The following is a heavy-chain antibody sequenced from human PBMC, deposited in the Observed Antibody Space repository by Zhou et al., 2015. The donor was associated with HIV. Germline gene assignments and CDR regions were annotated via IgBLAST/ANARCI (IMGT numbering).Heavy chain of an antibody. V-gene: IGHV1-18*01. Sequence: QVQLVQSGVEVKKPGASVKVSCKASGYTFTTYGISWVRLAPGQGLEWMGRISGYNGYTHYAQNFQGRLTMTTDTSTGTAYMQLRSLRSDDTAVYYCAREGWGSWYLDLWGRGTLVSVSS. CDR1: GYTFTTYG. D-gene: IGHD7-27*01. J-gene: IGHJ2*01. CDR3: AREGWGSWYLDL. CDR2: ISGYNGYT.